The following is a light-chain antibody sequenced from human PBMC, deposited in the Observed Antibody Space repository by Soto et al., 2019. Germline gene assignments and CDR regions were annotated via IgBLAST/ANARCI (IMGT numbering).Light chain of an antibody. CDR2: LGS. J-gene: IGKJ3*01. V-gene: IGKV2-28*01. CDR3: MQALLLFT. Sequence: DIVVTQSPLSLAVTPGEPASISCRSSQSLLHSNGYNYLDWYLQKPGQSPQLLIYLGSNRASGVPDRFSGSGSGTDFTLKISRVEAEDVGVYYCMQALLLFTFGPGTKVDIK. CDR1: QSLLHSNGYNY.